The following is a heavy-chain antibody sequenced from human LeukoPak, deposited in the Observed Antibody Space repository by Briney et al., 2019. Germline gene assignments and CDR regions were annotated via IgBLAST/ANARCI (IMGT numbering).Heavy chain of an antibody. CDR1: GFTFSSYS. Sequence: GGSLRLSCAASGFTFSSYSMNWVRQAPGKGLEWVSSISSSSSYIYYADSVKGRFTISRDNAKNSLYLQMNSLRAEDTAVYYCARRRDGYSPFDYWGQGTLVTVSS. J-gene: IGHJ4*02. CDR2: ISSSSSYI. V-gene: IGHV3-21*01. D-gene: IGHD5-24*01. CDR3: ARRRDGYSPFDY.